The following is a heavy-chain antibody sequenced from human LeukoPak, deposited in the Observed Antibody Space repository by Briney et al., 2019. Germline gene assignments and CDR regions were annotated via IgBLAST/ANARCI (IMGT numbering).Heavy chain of an antibody. D-gene: IGHD3-3*01. J-gene: IGHJ4*02. Sequence: GASVKVSCKASGYTFTSYGISWVRQAPGQGLEWMGWISAYNGNTNYAQKLQGRVTMTTDTSTSTAYMELRSLRSDDTAVYYCARVPSDDDFWSGYLPYFDYWGQGNLVTVSS. CDR3: ARVPSDDDFWSGYLPYFDY. CDR2: ISAYNGNT. CDR1: GYTFTSYG. V-gene: IGHV1-18*01.